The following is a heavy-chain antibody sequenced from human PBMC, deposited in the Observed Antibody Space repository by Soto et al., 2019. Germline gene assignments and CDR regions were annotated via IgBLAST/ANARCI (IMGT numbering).Heavy chain of an antibody. Sequence: QVRLVESGGGVVQPGRSLRLSCTASGFSFSSYAMYWFRQPPGKGLEWVAVISKDGMNKNYADSVKGRVTVSRDKAYYSRDFQLNSVTSADWARYHCERDLYSSYYFVQWCDPWGQGTLVTVSS. CDR2: ISKDGMNK. CDR1: GFSFSSYA. CDR3: ERDLYSSYYFVQWCDP. V-gene: IGHV3-30*04. J-gene: IGHJ5*02. D-gene: IGHD6-19*01.